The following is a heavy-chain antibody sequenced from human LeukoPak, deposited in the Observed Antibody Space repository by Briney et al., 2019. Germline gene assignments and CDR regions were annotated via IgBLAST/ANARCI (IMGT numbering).Heavy chain of an antibody. D-gene: IGHD1-26*01. V-gene: IGHV4-59*01. CDR3: ARGRSNYYGMDV. CDR2: IYYNGNT. J-gene: IGHJ6*02. CDR1: DGSINSYY. Sequence: PSETLSLTCSVSDGSINSYYWNWVRRPPGKGLEWIGYIYYNGNTNYSPSLKSRVTMSVDTSKNLFSLKVSSVTAADTAVYYCARGRSNYYGMDVWGQGTTVTVSS.